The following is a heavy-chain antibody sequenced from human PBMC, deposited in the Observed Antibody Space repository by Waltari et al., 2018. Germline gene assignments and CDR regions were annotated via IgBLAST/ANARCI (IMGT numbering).Heavy chain of an antibody. CDR3: ARDRRGYFDY. V-gene: IGHV3-21*01. CDR1: GFTFSAYN. Sequence: EVQLVESGGGLVKPGGSLRLSCDASGFTFSAYNMHWFRLAPGKGLEWFSSISGYFRFRYYADSVNGRFTISSDAAKDSLVLQMNSLRVEDTAIYYCARDRRGYFDYWGQGTLVTVSS. D-gene: IGHD3-10*01. J-gene: IGHJ4*02. CDR2: ISGYFRFR.